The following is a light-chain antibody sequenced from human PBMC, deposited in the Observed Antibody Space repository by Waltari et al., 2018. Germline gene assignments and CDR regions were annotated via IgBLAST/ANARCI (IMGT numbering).Light chain of an antibody. V-gene: IGKV1-5*03. CDR1: QSISDW. Sequence: DIQMTQSPSTLSASVGDRVTITCRASQSISDWLALYQQKPGKAPKRLIYKASTLETGVPSRFSGSGSGTEFTLTITSLQPDDFATYSCQHYNSYSSWTFGQGTKVEIK. CDR3: QHYNSYSSWT. J-gene: IGKJ1*01. CDR2: KAS.